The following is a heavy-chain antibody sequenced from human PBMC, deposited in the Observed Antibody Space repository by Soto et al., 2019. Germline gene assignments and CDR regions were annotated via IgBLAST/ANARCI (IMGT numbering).Heavy chain of an antibody. CDR3: ARTYYDFWSGDDLGY. D-gene: IGHD3-3*01. J-gene: IGHJ4*02. CDR1: GYTFTGYY. CDR2: INPNSGGT. Sequence: ASVKVSCKASGYTFTGYYMHWVRQAPGQGLEWMGWINPNSGGTNYAQKFQGRVTMTRDTSISTAYMELSRLRSDDTAVYYCARTYYDFWSGDDLGYWGQGTLVTV. V-gene: IGHV1-2*02.